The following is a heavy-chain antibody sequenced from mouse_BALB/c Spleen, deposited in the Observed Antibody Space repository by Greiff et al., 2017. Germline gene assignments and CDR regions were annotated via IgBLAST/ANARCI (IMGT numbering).Heavy chain of an antibody. Sequence: QVHVKQSGPSLVQPSQSLSITCTVSGFSFTSYGVHWVRQSPGKGLEWLGVIWRGGSTDYNAAFMSRLSITKDNSKSQVFFKMKSLQADDTAIYYCAAHRHAMDYWGQGTSVTVSS. CDR1: GFSFTSYG. V-gene: IGHV2-5-1*01. D-gene: IGHD2-14*01. CDR2: IWRGGST. CDR3: AAHRHAMDY. J-gene: IGHJ4*01.